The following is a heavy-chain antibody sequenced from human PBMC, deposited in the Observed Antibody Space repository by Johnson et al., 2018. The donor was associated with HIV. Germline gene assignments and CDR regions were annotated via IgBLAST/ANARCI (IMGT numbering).Heavy chain of an antibody. CDR2: ISYDGGDT. V-gene: IGHV3-30-3*01. D-gene: IGHD6-13*01. CDR1: GFTFSSYA. CDR3: VKGIDSSSWYAFDI. Sequence: QVQLVESGGGLVQPGGSLRLSCAASGFTFSSYAMHWVRQAPGKGLEWLAIISYDGGDTWYADSVKGRFTISRDNSKNTLYLQMNSLRPDDTAVYYCVKGIDSSSWYAFDIWGQGTMVTVSS. J-gene: IGHJ3*02.